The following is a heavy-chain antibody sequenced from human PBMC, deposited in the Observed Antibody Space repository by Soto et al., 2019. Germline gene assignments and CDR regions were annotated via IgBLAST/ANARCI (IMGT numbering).Heavy chain of an antibody. CDR3: ARGVYGMDV. CDR2: IYYSGST. Sequence: SETLSLTCTVSGGSVSSGRYYWSWIRQPPGKGLEWIGYIYYSGSTNYNPSLKSRVTISVDTSKNQFSLKLSSVTAADTAVYYCARGVYGMDVWGQGTTVTVSS. V-gene: IGHV4-61*01. J-gene: IGHJ6*02. CDR1: GGSVSSGRYY.